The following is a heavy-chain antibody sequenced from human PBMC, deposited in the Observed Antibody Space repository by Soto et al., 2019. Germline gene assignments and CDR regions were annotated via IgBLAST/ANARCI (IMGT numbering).Heavy chain of an antibody. D-gene: IGHD3-10*01. J-gene: IGHJ4*02. CDR1: GYTFTSYA. CDR2: INPDNGNT. CDR3: AGERVRWMTNYFDY. Sequence: QVQLVQSGAEAKKPGASVKVSCKASGYTFTSYAMHWVRQAPGQRLEWMGWINPDNGNTKYSQKSQGRVTITRDTTPTTAYMDLSSLRIEDTAGYYCAGERVRWMTNYFDYWGQGTLVTVSS. V-gene: IGHV1-3*01.